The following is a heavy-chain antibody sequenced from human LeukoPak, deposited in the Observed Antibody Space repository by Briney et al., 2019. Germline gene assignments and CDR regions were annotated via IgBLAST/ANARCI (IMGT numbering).Heavy chain of an antibody. CDR2: IWYDGSNK. CDR1: GFTFSSYG. D-gene: IGHD3-22*01. CDR3: AKDLRYYDSSALDY. V-gene: IGHV3-30*02. J-gene: IGHJ4*02. Sequence: GGSLRLSCAASGFTFSSYGMHWVRQAPGKGLEWVAVIWYDGSNKYYADSVKGRFTISRDNSKNTLYLQMNSLRAEDTAVYYCAKDLRYYDSSALDYWGQGTLVTVSS.